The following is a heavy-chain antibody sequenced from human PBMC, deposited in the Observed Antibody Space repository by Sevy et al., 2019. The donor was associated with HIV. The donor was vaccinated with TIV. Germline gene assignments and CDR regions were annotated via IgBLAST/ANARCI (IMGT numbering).Heavy chain of an antibody. Sequence: GGSLRLSCAVSGFSFDSYGMTWVRQAPGKGLEWVSGISGSGTRTYYADSVKGRFIISRDNSKNTLYLQMNSLRSEETALYYFAKGGGGHYDPDEIGYYFYYYNMDVWGKGTTVTVSS. V-gene: IGHV3-23*01. D-gene: IGHD3-22*01. J-gene: IGHJ6*03. CDR2: ISGSGTRT. CDR1: GFSFDSYG. CDR3: AKGGGGHYDPDEIGYYFYYYNMDV.